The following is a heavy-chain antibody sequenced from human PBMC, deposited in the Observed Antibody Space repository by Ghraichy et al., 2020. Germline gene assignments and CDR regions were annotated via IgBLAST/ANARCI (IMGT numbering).Heavy chain of an antibody. CDR2: INQNGSGK. J-gene: IGHJ4*02. D-gene: IGHD6-19*01. CDR3: VRDNVKRAVAGTED. CDR1: GFSFSGYY. V-gene: IGHV3-7*03. Sequence: GGSLRLSCAGSGFSFSGYYMNWVRQAPGKGLEWVANINQNGSGKYYVDSVKGRFTISRDNAKNSLFLQMNSLRAEDTAVYYCVRDNVKRAVAGTEDWGQGTRVTVSS.